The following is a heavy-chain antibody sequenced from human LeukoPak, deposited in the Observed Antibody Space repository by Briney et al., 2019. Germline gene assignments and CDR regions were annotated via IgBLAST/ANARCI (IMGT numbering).Heavy chain of an antibody. CDR1: GGSISSYY. Sequence: KSSETLSLTCTVSGGSISSYYWSWIRQPPGKGLECIGYIHYTGSTNYNASLKSRVTISVDTSKNQFSLKLNSVTAADTAVYYCARGYCSGGSCCNDYWGQGTLVTVSS. CDR3: ARGYCSGGSCCNDY. V-gene: IGHV4-59*01. J-gene: IGHJ4*02. CDR2: IHYTGST. D-gene: IGHD2-15*01.